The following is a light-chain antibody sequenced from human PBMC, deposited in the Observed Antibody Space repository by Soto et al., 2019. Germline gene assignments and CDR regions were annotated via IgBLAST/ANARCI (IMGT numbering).Light chain of an antibody. CDR2: DVN. Sequence: QSALTQPRSVSGSPGQSVTISCTRTSSDVDNYNNVSWYQQHPGKAHKLLIYDVNRRPAVVPYRFSSSKSGNTASLTISGLPDGEADYYFCCSYAGPYTRVFGTGTKLTVL. CDR3: CSYAGPYTRV. V-gene: IGLV2-11*01. J-gene: IGLJ1*01. CDR1: SSDVDNYNN.